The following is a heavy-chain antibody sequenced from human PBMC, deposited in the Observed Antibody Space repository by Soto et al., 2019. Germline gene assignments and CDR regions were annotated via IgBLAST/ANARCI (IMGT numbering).Heavy chain of an antibody. J-gene: IGHJ6*02. V-gene: IGHV3-30*18. CDR1: GFIFAKYG. D-gene: IGHD1-1*01. CDR3: AKARGANNWANYYGLDV. Sequence: QEQLMESGGGVVQPGRSLRLSCAASGFIFAKYGMHWVRQAPGKGLEWVALITYEGSNKYYADAVKGRFTISRDNAKDMVSLQMDSLRGEDTAVYYCAKARGANNWANYYGLDVWGQGTTVTVSS. CDR2: ITYEGSNK.